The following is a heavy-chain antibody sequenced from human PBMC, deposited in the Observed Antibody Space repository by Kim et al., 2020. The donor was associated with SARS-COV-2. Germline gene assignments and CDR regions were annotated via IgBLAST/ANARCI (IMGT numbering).Heavy chain of an antibody. CDR1: GGSFSGYY. J-gene: IGHJ4*02. CDR2: INHSGST. CDR3: ARDYYGSGSYGY. Sequence: SETLSLTCAVYGGSFSGYYWSWIRQPPGKGLEWIGEINHSGSTNYNPSLKSRVTISVDTSKNQFSLKLSSVTAADTAVYYCARDYYGSGSYGYWGQGTLFTVSS. D-gene: IGHD3-10*01. V-gene: IGHV4-34*01.